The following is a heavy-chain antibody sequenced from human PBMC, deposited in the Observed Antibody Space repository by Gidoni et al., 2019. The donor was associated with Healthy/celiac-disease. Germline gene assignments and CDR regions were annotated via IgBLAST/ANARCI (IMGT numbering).Heavy chain of an antibody. CDR3: AKASIVLMVYASFDI. Sequence: EVQLVESGGGLVQPGRSLRLSCAASGFTFDDYAMHWVRQAPGKGLEWVSGISWNSGSIGYADSGKGRFTISRDNAKNSLYLQMNSLRAEDTALYYCAKASIVLMVYASFDIWGQGTMVTVSS. D-gene: IGHD2-8*01. J-gene: IGHJ3*02. V-gene: IGHV3-9*01. CDR2: ISWNSGSI. CDR1: GFTFDDYA.